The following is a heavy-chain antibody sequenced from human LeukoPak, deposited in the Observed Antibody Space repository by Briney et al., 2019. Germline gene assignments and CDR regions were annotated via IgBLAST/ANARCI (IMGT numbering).Heavy chain of an antibody. J-gene: IGHJ6*02. Sequence: PSETPSLTCTVPGGSISSYYWSWIRQPAGKGLEWIGRIYTSGSTNYNPSLKSRVTMSVDTSTNQFSLKMSSGAAADTAVYYGAKDEWGEGQEGGRLYHYYYGMDVWGQGTTVTVSS. CDR3: AKDEWGEGQEGGRLYHYYYGMDV. D-gene: IGHD3-16*01. CDR1: GGSISSYY. CDR2: IYTSGST. V-gene: IGHV4-4*07.